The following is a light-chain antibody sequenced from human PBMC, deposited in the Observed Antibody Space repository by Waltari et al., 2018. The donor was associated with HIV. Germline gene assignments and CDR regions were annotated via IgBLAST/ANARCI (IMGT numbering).Light chain of an antibody. CDR3: QSYDSSNRV. CDR1: SGSIASNH. CDR2: EDN. V-gene: IGLV6-57*04. Sequence: NFMLTQPHSVSESPGKTVTISCTRSSGSIASNHVKWYQQRPGSAPTTVIYEDNQRPSGVPDRFSGSIDSSSNSASLTISGLKTEDETDYYCQSYDSSNRVFGGGTKLTVL. J-gene: IGLJ3*02.